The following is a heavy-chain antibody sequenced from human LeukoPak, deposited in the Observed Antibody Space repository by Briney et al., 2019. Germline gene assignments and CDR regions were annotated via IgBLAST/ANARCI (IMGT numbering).Heavy chain of an antibody. J-gene: IGHJ3*02. Sequence: PGGSLRLSCAASGFTLTNYAMCWVRQAPGKGLEWVSAISGSGGSTYYADSVKGRFTISKDNAKNSLSLQMISLRAEDTAVYYCARNKRADIWGQGTMVTVSS. CDR1: GFTLTNYA. CDR3: ARNKRADI. D-gene: IGHD1/OR15-1a*01. CDR2: ISGSGGST. V-gene: IGHV3-23*01.